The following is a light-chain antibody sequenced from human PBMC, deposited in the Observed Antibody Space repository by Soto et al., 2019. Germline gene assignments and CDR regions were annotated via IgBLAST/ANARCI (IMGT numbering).Light chain of an antibody. CDR3: LLYYGGVHV. CDR1: TGAVTSNYY. CDR2: SIS. V-gene: IGLV7-43*01. Sequence: QAVVTQEPSVTVSPGGTVTLTCASSTGAVTSNYYPSWFQQKPGQAPRALFYSISNKHSWTPARFSGSLLGGKAALTLSDVSPADEADYYCLLYYGGVHVFGGGTKVTVL. J-gene: IGLJ2*01.